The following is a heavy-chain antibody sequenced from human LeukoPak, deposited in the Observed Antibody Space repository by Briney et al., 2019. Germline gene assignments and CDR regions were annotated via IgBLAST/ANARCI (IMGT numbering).Heavy chain of an antibody. D-gene: IGHD3-3*01. V-gene: IGHV3-11*06. CDR2: ISSSSSYT. Sequence: GRSLRLSCAASGFTFSDYYMSWIRQAPGKGLEWVSYISSSSSYTNYADSVKGRFTISRDNAKNSLYLQMNSLRAEDTAVYYCARDWRGRFHPNYGMDVWGQGTTVTVSS. CDR1: GFTFSDYY. CDR3: ARDWRGRFHPNYGMDV. J-gene: IGHJ6*02.